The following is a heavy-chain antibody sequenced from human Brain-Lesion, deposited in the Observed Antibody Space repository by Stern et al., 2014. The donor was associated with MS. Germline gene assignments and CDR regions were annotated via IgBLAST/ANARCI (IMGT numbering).Heavy chain of an antibody. CDR2: IYYSGNT. J-gene: IGHJ5*02. CDR1: GGSVSSTSYA. CDR3: AGEEDIRYCSGGSCTGNWFDP. V-gene: IGHV4-39*02. Sequence: QVQLQESGPGLVKPSETLSLTCTVAGGSVSSTSYAWAWIRQPPGKGLEWIGTIYYSGNTYYRPSLKSRLTISLDTSKNHFSLQLRSVTAADTAVYYCAGEEDIRYCSGGSCTGNWFDPWGQGTLVTVSS. D-gene: IGHD2-15*01.